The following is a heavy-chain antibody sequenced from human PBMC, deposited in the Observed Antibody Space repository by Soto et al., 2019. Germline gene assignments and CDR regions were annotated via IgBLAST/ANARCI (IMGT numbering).Heavy chain of an antibody. CDR1: GYAFTSYY. CDR2: INPSGGST. CDR3: AALFRYCSSTSCRYGMDV. V-gene: IGHV1-46*01. D-gene: IGHD2-2*01. Sequence: ASVKVSCKASGYAFTSYYMHWVRQAPGQGLEWMGIINPSGGSTSYAQKFQGRVTMTRDTSTSTVYMELSSLRSEDTAVYYCAALFRYCSSTSCRYGMDVWGQGTTVTVSS. J-gene: IGHJ6*02.